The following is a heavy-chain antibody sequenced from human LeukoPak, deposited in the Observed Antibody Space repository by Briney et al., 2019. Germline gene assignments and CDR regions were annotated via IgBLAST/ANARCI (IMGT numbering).Heavy chain of an antibody. CDR1: GGSFSGYY. CDR3: ARRSVEMAKVLDY. V-gene: IGHV4-34*01. Sequence: SETLSLTCAVYGGSFSGYYWSWIRQPPGKGLEWIGEINHSGSTNYNPSLKSRVTISVDTSKNQFSLKLSSVTAADTAVYYCARRSVEMAKVLDYWGQGTLVTVSS. CDR2: INHSGST. D-gene: IGHD5-24*01. J-gene: IGHJ4*02.